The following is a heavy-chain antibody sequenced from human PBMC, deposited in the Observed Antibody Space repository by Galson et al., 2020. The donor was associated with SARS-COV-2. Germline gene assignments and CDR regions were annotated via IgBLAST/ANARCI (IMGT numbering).Heavy chain of an antibody. V-gene: IGHV1-24*01. J-gene: IGHJ6*02. CDR2: FDPEDGES. CDR1: GYTLTELS. Sequence: ASVTVSFQGSGYTLTELSMHWVRQAPGKGLEWMGGFDPEDGESIYAQKFQGRVTMTEDTSTDTAYMELSSRRSEDTAVYYCATSIAVAGTPDHYYYYYGMDVWGQGTTVTVSS. CDR3: ATSIAVAGTPDHYYYYYGMDV. D-gene: IGHD6-19*01.